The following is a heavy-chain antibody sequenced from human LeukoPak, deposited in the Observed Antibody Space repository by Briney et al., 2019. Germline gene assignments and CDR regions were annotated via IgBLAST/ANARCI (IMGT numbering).Heavy chain of an antibody. CDR2: INQRRNT. D-gene: IGHD3-9*01. CDR1: GESFSGYS. Sequence: SETLSLTCVVYGESFSGYSWSWIRQPPGKGLEWIGEINQRRNTNYNPSLKSRVTISVDTSKNQFSLKLSSVTAADTAVYYCARSLGITISRMDVWGQGTTVTVSS. V-gene: IGHV4-34*01. CDR3: ARSLGITISRMDV. J-gene: IGHJ6*02.